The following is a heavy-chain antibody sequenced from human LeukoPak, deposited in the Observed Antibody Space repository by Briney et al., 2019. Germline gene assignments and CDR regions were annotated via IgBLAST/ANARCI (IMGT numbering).Heavy chain of an antibody. CDR3: ARPATTDAFDM. V-gene: IGHV4-39*01. Sequence: SETLSLTCTVSGGSISSSSYYWGWIRHPPGKGLEWIGCICYSGSTYSNPSLRGRVPISVDTSKIPFSRTRSSVTAAERSVDYCARPATTDAFDMSGQGRILTASS. D-gene: IGHD5-12*01. CDR1: GGSISSSSYY. CDR2: ICYSGST. J-gene: IGHJ3*02.